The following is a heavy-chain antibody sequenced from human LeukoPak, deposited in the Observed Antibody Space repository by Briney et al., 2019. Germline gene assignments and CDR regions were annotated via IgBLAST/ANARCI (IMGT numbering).Heavy chain of an antibody. CDR2: TYYSGST. V-gene: IGHV4-31*11. D-gene: IGHD3-22*01. CDR3: ARQDSSGYHGFDY. J-gene: IGHJ4*02. CDR1: GGSISSGGYY. Sequence: PSETLSLTCAVSGGSISSGGYYWSWIRQHPGKGLEWIGYTYYSGSTYYNPSLKSRVTISVDTSKNQFSLKLSSVTAADTAVYYCARQDSSGYHGFDYWGQGTLVTVSS.